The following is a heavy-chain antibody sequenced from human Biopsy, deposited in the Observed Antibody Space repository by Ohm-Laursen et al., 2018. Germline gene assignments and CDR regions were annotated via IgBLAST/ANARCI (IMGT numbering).Heavy chain of an antibody. V-gene: IGHV3-21*06. CDR3: ARGRTHLLPDHDWFDP. D-gene: IGHD1-14*01. CDR1: GFTFNIYA. J-gene: IGHJ5*02. Sequence: SLRLSCAASGFTFNIYAMNWVRQAPGKGLEWVSSISRSVSHILYAETLKGRFTSSRDNAKNSVYLQMNSLRVEDTGVYYCARGRTHLLPDHDWFDPWGQGTLVTVSS. CDR2: ISRSVSHI.